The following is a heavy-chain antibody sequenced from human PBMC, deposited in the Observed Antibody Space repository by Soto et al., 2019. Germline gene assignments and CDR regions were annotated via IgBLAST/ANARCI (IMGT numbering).Heavy chain of an antibody. D-gene: IGHD1-20*01. J-gene: IGHJ6*02. CDR1: GFTFTSSA. Sequence: SVKVSCKASGFTFTSSAVQWVRQARGQRLEWIGWIVVGSGNTNYAQKFQERVTITRDMSTSTAYMELGSLRSEDTAVYYCARTRYNWATGWDYYYGMDVWGQGTTVTVSS. CDR3: ARTRYNWATGWDYYYGMDV. CDR2: IVVGSGNT. V-gene: IGHV1-58*01.